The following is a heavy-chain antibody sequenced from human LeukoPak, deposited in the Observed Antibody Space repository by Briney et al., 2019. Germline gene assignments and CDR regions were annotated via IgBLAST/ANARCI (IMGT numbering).Heavy chain of an antibody. Sequence: GASVKVSCKASGGTFSSYAISWVRQAPGQGLEWMGGIIPIFGTANYAQKFQGRVTITADESTSTAYMELSSLRSEDTAVYYCARTSTRTYSSSPGTDAFDIWGQGTMVTVSS. CDR2: IIPIFGTA. CDR1: GGTFSSYA. CDR3: ARTSTRTYSSSPGTDAFDI. D-gene: IGHD6-6*01. J-gene: IGHJ3*02. V-gene: IGHV1-69*13.